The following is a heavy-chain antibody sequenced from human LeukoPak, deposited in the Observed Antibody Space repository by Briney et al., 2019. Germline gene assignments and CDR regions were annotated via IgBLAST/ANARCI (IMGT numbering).Heavy chain of an antibody. V-gene: IGHV4-59*01. Sequence: PSETLSLTCTVSGGSISNYYWSWIRQPPGKGLEWIGYIYYSGRTNYNPSLKSRVTISVDTSKNQFSLKLTSVTAADTAVYYCARGFGDWGLSWFDPWGQGTLVTVSS. D-gene: IGHD3-10*01. CDR1: GGSISNYY. CDR3: ARGFGDWGLSWFDP. CDR2: IYYSGRT. J-gene: IGHJ5*02.